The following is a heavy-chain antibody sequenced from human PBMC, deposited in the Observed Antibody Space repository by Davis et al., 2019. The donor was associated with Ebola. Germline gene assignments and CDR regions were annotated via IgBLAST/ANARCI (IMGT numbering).Heavy chain of an antibody. CDR3: ARSSGNNWNGGRTNWFDP. CDR1: GFTFSDYY. CDR2: IDGSGTYT. Sequence: GESLKISCVGSGFTFSDYYMCWIRQAPGKGLEWVSCIDGSGTYTNYGDSMRGRFTVSRDNAKKSMFLQMTSLRGEDTALYYCARSSGNNWNGGRTNWFDPWGQGTLVSVSS. D-gene: IGHD1-1*01. V-gene: IGHV3-11*06. J-gene: IGHJ5*02.